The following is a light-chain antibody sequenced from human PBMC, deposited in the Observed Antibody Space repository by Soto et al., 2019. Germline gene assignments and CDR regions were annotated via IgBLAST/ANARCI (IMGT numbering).Light chain of an antibody. CDR1: SSDVGGYNY. V-gene: IGLV2-14*01. Sequence: QSALTQPASVSGSPGQSITISCTGTSSDVGGYNYVSWYQQHPGKAPKLMIYDVSNRPSGVSNRFSGSKSGNTASLTISGLHAEDEADYYGSSYTSSSTLLYVFGTGTKLTVL. J-gene: IGLJ1*01. CDR2: DVS. CDR3: SSYTSSSTLLYV.